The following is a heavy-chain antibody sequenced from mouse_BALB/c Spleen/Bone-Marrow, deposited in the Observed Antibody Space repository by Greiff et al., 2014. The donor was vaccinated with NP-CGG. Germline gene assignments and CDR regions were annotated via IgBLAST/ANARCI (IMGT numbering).Heavy chain of an antibody. CDR3: ARTGY. CDR2: IDPSDSYT. CDR1: GYTFTSYW. J-gene: IGHJ4*01. V-gene: IGHV1-69*02. Sequence: QVQLKDSGAELVKPGASVKLSCKASGYTFTSYWMHWVKQRPGQGLEWIGEIDPSDSYTNYNQKFKGKATLTVDKSSSTAYMQLNSLTSEDSAVYYCARTGYWGQGTSVTVSS.